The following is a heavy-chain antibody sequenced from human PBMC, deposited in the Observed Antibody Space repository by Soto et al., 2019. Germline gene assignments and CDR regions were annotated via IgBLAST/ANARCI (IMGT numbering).Heavy chain of an antibody. CDR3: ARERGVLSEALDI. D-gene: IGHD3-10*01. V-gene: IGHV6-1*01. CDR2: TCYRSKWYN. CDR1: GDSVSSNSAA. J-gene: IGHJ3*02. Sequence: SQTLSLTCAISGDSVSSNSAAWNWLRQSPSRGLEWLGRTCYRSKWYNDYLISVKSRITINPDTSKNQFSLQLKSVTPEDTAVCYCARERGVLSEALDIWGQGTVVTVSS.